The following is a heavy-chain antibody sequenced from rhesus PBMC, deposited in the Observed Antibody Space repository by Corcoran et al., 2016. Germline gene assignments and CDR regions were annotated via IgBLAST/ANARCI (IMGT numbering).Heavy chain of an antibody. CDR3: ARSGWYQCAFDF. J-gene: IGHJ3*01. CDR2: IYGTGGST. V-gene: IGHV4-169*01. Sequence: QLQLQESGPGLVKPSETLSVTCAVSGGSISSSYCSWIRHAPGKGLEWIGFIYGTGGSTNYNPSLKGRVTKSVDTSKNQLSLKLSSVTTADTAVDYCARSGWYQCAFDFWGQGLRVTVSS. CDR1: GGSISSSY. D-gene: IGHD6-31*01.